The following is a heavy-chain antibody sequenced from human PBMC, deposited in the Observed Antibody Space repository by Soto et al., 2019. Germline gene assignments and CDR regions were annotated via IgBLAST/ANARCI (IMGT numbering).Heavy chain of an antibody. J-gene: IGHJ4*02. CDR3: APDAARTDGWYYFDH. CDR1: GFSFRTYA. D-gene: IGHD6-19*01. Sequence: PWGSLRLSCAASGFSFRTYAMGWVRQAPGKGLEWVSVMSNSGDLKYYADSVKGRFTISRDNSANMLYLQMSSLRAEDAAVYYCAPDAARTDGWYYFDHWGQGTLVTVSS. V-gene: IGHV3-23*01. CDR2: MSNSGDLK.